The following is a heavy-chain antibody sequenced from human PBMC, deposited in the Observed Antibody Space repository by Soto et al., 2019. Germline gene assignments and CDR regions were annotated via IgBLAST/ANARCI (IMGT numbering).Heavy chain of an antibody. CDR2: INPSGGST. D-gene: IGHD1-26*01. Sequence: QVQLVQSGAEVKKPGASVRVSCKASGYTFTNSYVHWVRQAPGQGLEWMGIINPSGGSTNYAQRFQGRVTVTSDSSTSTVYLELRSLRSEDTAVYYCARSLLAGTDWGQGTLVTVSS. V-gene: IGHV1-46*01. CDR1: GYTFTNSY. CDR3: ARSLLAGTD. J-gene: IGHJ4*02.